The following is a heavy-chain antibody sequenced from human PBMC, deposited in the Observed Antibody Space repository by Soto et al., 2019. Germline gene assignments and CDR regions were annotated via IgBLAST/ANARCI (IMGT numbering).Heavy chain of an antibody. Sequence: PGGSLRLSCAASGFTFSSYGMHWVRQAPGKGLEWVAVISYDGSNKYYADPVKGRFTISRDNSKNTLYLQMNSLRAEDTAVYYCANLSPEEIVGRWGYYYGMDVWGQGTTVTVSS. CDR1: GFTFSSYG. V-gene: IGHV3-30*18. CDR2: ISYDGSNK. D-gene: IGHD1-26*01. CDR3: ANLSPEEIVGRWGYYYGMDV. J-gene: IGHJ6*02.